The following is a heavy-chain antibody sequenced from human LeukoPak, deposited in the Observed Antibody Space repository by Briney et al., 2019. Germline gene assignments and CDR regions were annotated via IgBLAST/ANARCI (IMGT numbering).Heavy chain of an antibody. CDR3: ARGGTRGYSPVDY. D-gene: IGHD5-18*01. CDR2: IKQDGNER. V-gene: IGHV3-7*03. CDR1: GFTFSSFW. Sequence: GGSLRLSCAASGFTFSSFWMNWVRQAPGKGLEWVANIKQDGNERNYVDSVKGRSTISRDNAKNSLFLQMNSLRVEDTAVYYCARGGTRGYSPVDYWGQGILVTVSS. J-gene: IGHJ4*02.